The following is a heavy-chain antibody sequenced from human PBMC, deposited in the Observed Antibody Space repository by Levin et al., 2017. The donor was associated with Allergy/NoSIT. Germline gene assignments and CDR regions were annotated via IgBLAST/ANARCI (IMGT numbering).Heavy chain of an antibody. CDR3: AREPDYDYDFWSGPPAFDI. D-gene: IGHD3-3*01. CDR2: IKQDGSEK. J-gene: IGHJ3*02. Sequence: GGSLRLSCAASGFTFSSYWMSWVRQAPGKGLEWVANIKQDGSEKYYVDSVKGRFTISRDNAKNSLYLQMNSLRAEDTAVYYCAREPDYDYDFWSGPPAFDIWGHGTMVTVSS. V-gene: IGHV3-7*01. CDR1: GFTFSSYW.